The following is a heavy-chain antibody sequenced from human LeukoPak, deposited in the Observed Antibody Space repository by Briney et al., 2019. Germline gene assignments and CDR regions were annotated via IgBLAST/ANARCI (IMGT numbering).Heavy chain of an antibody. CDR3: AKDWDYDFWID. D-gene: IGHD3-3*01. Sequence: PGGSLRLSCAASGFTFSSYSMHWVRQAPGKGLEWVAVISYDAIHKYYADSVKGRFTISRDNSKNTLYLQMNSLRAEDTAVYYCAKDWDYDFWIDWGQGTLVTVSS. CDR1: GFTFSSYS. J-gene: IGHJ4*02. CDR2: ISYDAIHK. V-gene: IGHV3-30-3*01.